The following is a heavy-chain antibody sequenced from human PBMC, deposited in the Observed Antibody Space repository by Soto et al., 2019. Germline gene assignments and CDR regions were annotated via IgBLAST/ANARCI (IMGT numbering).Heavy chain of an antibody. V-gene: IGHV3-74*01. CDR2: IKFDGSRT. CDR1: GFTFSNYW. J-gene: IGHJ4*02. D-gene: IGHD3-10*01. Sequence: GGSLRLSCAASGFTFSNYWMHWVRQSPTKGLVWVSSIKFDGSRTFYSDSVKGRFTISRDNAKNTVYLQMSSLSAEDTAVYYCARDERNALVRVSHKWGKGT. CDR3: ARDERNALVRVSHK.